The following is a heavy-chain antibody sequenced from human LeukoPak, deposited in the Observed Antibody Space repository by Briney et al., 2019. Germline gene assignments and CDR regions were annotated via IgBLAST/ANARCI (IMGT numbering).Heavy chain of an antibody. Sequence: NPSETLSLTCTVSGYSISSGYYWGWIRQPPGKGLEWIGYIYYSGSTNYKSSLKSRVTISVDTSKNQFSLKLSSVTAADTAVYYCARTTEGGYSYGYFYYYYMDVWGKGTTVTISS. V-gene: IGHV4-61*01. CDR2: IYYSGST. J-gene: IGHJ6*03. CDR3: ARTTEGGYSYGYFYYYYMDV. CDR1: GYSISSGYY. D-gene: IGHD5-18*01.